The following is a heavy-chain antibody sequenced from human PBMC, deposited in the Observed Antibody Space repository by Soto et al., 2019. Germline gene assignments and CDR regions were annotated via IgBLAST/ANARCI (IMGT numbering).Heavy chain of an antibody. CDR1: GGAFGGYY. D-gene: IGHD3-22*01. CDR3: ARCAYYDSTYFDY. V-gene: IGHV4-34*01. Sequence: SVTISLTCSIRGGAFGGYYCRWIRQPPGKGLEWIGEINHSGSTNYNPSLKSRVTISVDTSKNQFSLKLSSVTAANTAVYYCARCAYYDSTYFDYWGHGTLVTVSS. CDR2: INHSGST. J-gene: IGHJ4*01.